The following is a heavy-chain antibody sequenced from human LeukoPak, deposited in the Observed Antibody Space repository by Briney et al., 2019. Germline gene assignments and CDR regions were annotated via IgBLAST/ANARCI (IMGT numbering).Heavy chain of an antibody. D-gene: IGHD3-22*01. CDR3: ASDSMIVVALGVLDY. J-gene: IGHJ4*02. CDR2: ISHDGSNK. CDR1: GFTFSSYA. V-gene: IGHV3-30*01. Sequence: PGGSLRLSCAASGFTFSSYAMHWVRQAPVKGLEWVAVISHDGSNKYYADSVKGRFTISRDNSKNTLYLQMNSLRAEDTAVYYCASDSMIVVALGVLDYWGQGTLVTVSS.